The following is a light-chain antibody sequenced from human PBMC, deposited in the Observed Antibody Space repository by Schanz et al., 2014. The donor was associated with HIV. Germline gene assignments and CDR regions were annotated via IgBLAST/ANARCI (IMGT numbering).Light chain of an antibody. V-gene: IGKV1-5*03. J-gene: IGKJ3*01. CDR1: QTITDW. CDR2: KAS. CDR3: QQYNDYPLT. Sequence: DIQMTQSPSTLSASVGDRVIITCRASQTITDWLAWYQQKPGKAPKLLIYKASSLERGVPSRFSGRGSGTEFTLTISRLQTDDFASYYCQQYNDYPLTFGPGTRVDL.